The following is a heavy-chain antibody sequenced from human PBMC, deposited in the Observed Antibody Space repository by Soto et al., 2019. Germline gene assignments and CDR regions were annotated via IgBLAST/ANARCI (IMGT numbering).Heavy chain of an antibody. D-gene: IGHD3-3*01. Sequence: SVNVSCKASGGTFSSYAISWVRQAPGQGLEWMGGIIPIFGTANYARKFQGRVTITADESTSTAYMELSSLRSEDTAVYYCARAPAGIFGVVIISDYFDYWGQGTLVTVSS. V-gene: IGHV1-69*13. J-gene: IGHJ4*02. CDR2: IIPIFGTA. CDR3: ARAPAGIFGVVIISDYFDY. CDR1: GGTFSSYA.